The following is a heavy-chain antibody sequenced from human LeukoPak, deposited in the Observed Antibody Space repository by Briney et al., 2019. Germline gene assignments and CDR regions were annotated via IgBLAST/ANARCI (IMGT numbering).Heavy chain of an antibody. D-gene: IGHD3-3*01. CDR1: GFSFSDYG. J-gene: IGHJ5*02. Sequence: GGSLRLSCAASGFSFSDYGMDWVRQAPGKGLEWVAVITDDGSDKYYTDSVKGRFTISRDNAKNSLYLQMNSLRAEDTAVYYCARFEGFLEWLLYSWGQGTLVTVSS. CDR2: ITDDGSDK. CDR3: ARFEGFLEWLLYS. V-gene: IGHV3-33*05.